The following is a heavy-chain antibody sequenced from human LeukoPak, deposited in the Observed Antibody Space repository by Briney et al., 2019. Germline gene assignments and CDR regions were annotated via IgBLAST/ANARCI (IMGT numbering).Heavy chain of an antibody. D-gene: IGHD3-16*02. Sequence: SSETLSLTCNVSSDSISSGSYYWGWIRQPPGKGLEWTGSIYYGGNTYYNPSLKSRVTISLDTSKMQFSLKLSSVTAADAAVYYCATKGEGMWGSYPHDAFDTWGQGIMVTVSP. CDR3: ATKGEGMWGSYPHDAFDT. V-gene: IGHV4-39*07. CDR2: IYYGGNT. J-gene: IGHJ3*02. CDR1: SDSISSGSYY.